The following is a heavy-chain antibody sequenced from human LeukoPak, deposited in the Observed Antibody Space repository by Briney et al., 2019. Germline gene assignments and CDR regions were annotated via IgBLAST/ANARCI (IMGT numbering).Heavy chain of an antibody. J-gene: IGHJ3*02. CDR1: GYTFTSYG. D-gene: IGHD3-22*01. CDR3: ARDRSSGYYYRGDSFDI. V-gene: IGHV1-18*01. CDR2: ITAYNGNT. Sequence: ASVKVSCKASGYTFTSYGISWVRQAPGQGLEWMGWITAYNGNTNYAQKVQGRVTMTTDTSTSTAYMELRSLRSDDTAVYYCARDRSSGYYYRGDSFDIWGQGTMVTVST.